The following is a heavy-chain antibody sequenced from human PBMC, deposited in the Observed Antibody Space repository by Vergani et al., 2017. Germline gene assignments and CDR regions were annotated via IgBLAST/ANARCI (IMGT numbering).Heavy chain of an antibody. CDR1: GFTFSTST. CDR3: AKAGSVSSGELSYYSYMDV. V-gene: IGHV3-30*04. D-gene: IGHD3-10*01. J-gene: IGHJ6*03. CDR2: ISNDGTKK. Sequence: QVQLVESGGGVVQPGRSLRLSCVVSGFTFSTSTMHWVRQPPGKGLEWVAVISNDGTKKFYVDSVKGRFTISRDNSKNTLYLEMNSLKAEDTATYYCAKAGSVSSGELSYYSYMDVWGKGTTVTVTS.